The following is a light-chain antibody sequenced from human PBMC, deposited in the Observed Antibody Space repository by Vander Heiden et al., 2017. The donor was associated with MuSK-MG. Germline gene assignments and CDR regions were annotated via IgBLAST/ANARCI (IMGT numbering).Light chain of an antibody. V-gene: IGKV3-11*01. J-gene: IGKJ2*01. CDR3: QQRSNGPPMYT. CDR2: DAS. CDR1: QSVSSY. Sequence: EIVFTQSPATLSLSPGARATLSCRASQSVSSYLAWYQQKPGQAPRLLIYDASNRATGIPARFSGSGSGTDVTLTISSLEPEDFAVYYCQQRSNGPPMYTFGQGTKLEIK.